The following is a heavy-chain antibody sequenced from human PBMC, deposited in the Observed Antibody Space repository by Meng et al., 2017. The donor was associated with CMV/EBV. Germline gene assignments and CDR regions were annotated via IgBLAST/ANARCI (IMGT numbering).Heavy chain of an antibody. Sequence: SETLSLTCAVYGGSFSGYYWSWIRQPPGKGLEWIGEINHSGSTNYNPSLKSRVTISVDTSKNQFSLKLSSVTAEDTAVYYCARSQDYGDLRGLGYWGQGTLVTVSS. V-gene: IGHV4-34*01. CDR1: GGSFSGYY. CDR3: ARSQDYGDLRGLGY. J-gene: IGHJ4*02. CDR2: INHSGST. D-gene: IGHD4-17*01.